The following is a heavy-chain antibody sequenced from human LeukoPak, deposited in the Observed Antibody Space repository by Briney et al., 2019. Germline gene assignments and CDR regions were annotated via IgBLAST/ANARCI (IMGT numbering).Heavy chain of an antibody. J-gene: IGHJ3*02. D-gene: IGHD2-15*01. CDR3: ARARLLAVTGDAFDI. Sequence: GASVKVSCKASGYTFTGYYMHWVRQAPGQGLEWMGWINPNSGGTNYAQKFQGRVTMTRDTSISTAYMELSRLRSDDTAVYYCARARLLAVTGDAFDIWGQGTMVTVSS. CDR2: INPNSGGT. CDR1: GYTFTGYY. V-gene: IGHV1-2*02.